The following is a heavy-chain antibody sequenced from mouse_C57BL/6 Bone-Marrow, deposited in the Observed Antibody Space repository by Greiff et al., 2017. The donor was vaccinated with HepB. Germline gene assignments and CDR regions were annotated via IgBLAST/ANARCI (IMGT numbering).Heavy chain of an antibody. Sequence: QVQLQQPGAELVKPGASVKLSCKASGYTFTSYWMQWVKQRPGQGLEWIGEIDPYDSYTNYNQKFKGKATLTVDTSSSTAYMQLSSLTSEDSAVYYCARDYGSSYEDYFDYWGQGTTLTVSS. CDR2: IDPYDSYT. V-gene: IGHV1-50*01. D-gene: IGHD1-1*01. J-gene: IGHJ2*01. CDR3: ARDYGSSYEDYFDY. CDR1: GYTFTSYW.